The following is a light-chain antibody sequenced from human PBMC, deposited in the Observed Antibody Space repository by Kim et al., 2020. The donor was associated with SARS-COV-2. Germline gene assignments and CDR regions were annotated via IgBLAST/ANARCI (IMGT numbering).Light chain of an antibody. J-gene: IGKJ1*01. CDR3: QQANRFPWT. CDR1: QVITSW. Sequence: AYVGERVTIACRASQVITSWLAVYQQKPGKAPKLLIYGASSLQSWVPSRFSGSGSGTYFTLTISSLQPEDFVTYYCQQANRFPWTFGQGTKVDI. V-gene: IGKV1-12*01. CDR2: GAS.